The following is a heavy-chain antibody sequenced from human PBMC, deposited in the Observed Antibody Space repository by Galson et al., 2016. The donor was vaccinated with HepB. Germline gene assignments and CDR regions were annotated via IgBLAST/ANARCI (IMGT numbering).Heavy chain of an antibody. J-gene: IGHJ4*02. V-gene: IGHV3-23*01. Sequence: SLRLSCAASGFAFSAYGMTWVRQAPRKGLEWVAAISTSGGSTDYADSVRGRFTISRDNSKNMLYLQMKSLRAEDSALYYCAKGTTRLGDNWGQGILVTVSS. CDR3: AKGTTRLGDN. CDR1: GFAFSAYG. CDR2: ISTSGGST. D-gene: IGHD4-11*01.